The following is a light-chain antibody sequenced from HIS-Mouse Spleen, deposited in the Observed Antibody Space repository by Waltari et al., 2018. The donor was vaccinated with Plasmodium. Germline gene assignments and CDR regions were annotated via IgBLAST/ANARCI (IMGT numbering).Light chain of an antibody. CDR3: YSTDSSGNHRV. CDR1: PLPTKK. J-gene: IGLJ3*02. CDR2: ENS. Sequence: SYELTQPPSVYVFPGQTARITCAGEPLPTKKAYWYQQNAGQAPLLFIYENSKRTSGSLERFSGSSSGTMATLTISGAQVEDEADYYCYSTDSSGNHRVFGGGTKLTVL. V-gene: IGLV3-10*01.